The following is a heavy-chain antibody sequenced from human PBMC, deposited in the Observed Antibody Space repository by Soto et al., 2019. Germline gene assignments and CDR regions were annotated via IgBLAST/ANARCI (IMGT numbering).Heavy chain of an antibody. CDR1: GGTFSSYA. CDR3: ARATGPQWLLLGGAFDI. D-gene: IGHD3-22*01. CDR2: IIPIFGTA. J-gene: IGHJ3*02. V-gene: IGHV1-69*06. Sequence: SVKVSCKASGGTFSSYAISWVRQAPGQGLEWMGGIIPIFGTANYAQKFQGRVTITADKSTSTAYMELSSLRSEDTAVYYCARATGPQWLLLGGAFDIWGQGTMVTVSS.